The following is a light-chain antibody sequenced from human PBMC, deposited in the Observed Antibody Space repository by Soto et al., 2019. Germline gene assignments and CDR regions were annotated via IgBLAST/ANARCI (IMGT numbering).Light chain of an antibody. CDR3: TLYTRSTTIV. CDR2: EVT. J-gene: IGLJ1*01. Sequence: QSALTQPPSVSGSPGQSVTISCTGTSSDVGSNDRVSWYQQPPGAAPKLMIYEVTNRPSGVPDRFSGSKSGNTVSLTISGLQAEDEADYYCTLYTRSTTIVFGTGTKVTVL. V-gene: IGLV2-18*01. CDR1: SSDVGSNDR.